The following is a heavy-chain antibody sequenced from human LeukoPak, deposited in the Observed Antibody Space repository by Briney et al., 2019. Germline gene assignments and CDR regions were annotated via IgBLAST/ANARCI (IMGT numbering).Heavy chain of an antibody. CDR3: ARDLAGHFGGFYFDS. CDR1: GVYITNGLYF. Sequence: PSETLSLTCTVSGVYITNGLYFWNWIRQPAGKGLEWIGRIYSNGDTNYNPSLKSRVTISVDTSKNQFSLKLSSVTAADTALYYCARDLAGHFGGFYFDSWGQGTLVTVSS. J-gene: IGHJ4*02. CDR2: IYSNGDT. D-gene: IGHD2-21*01. V-gene: IGHV4-61*02.